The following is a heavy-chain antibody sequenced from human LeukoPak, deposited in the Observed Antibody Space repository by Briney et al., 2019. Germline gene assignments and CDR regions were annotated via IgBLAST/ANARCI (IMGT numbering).Heavy chain of an antibody. V-gene: IGHV1-69*13. D-gene: IGHD4-17*01. Sequence: SVKLSCKASGGTFNNYVISWVRQAPGQGLEWMGGIIPMSGTSKYTQTFQGRVTITADGSTNTAYMELSSLGSDDTAVYYCARGPYGVYSGDYYYYYMDVWGKGTTVTVSS. CDR3: ARGPYGVYSGDYYYYYMDV. CDR1: GGTFNNYV. CDR2: IIPMSGTS. J-gene: IGHJ6*03.